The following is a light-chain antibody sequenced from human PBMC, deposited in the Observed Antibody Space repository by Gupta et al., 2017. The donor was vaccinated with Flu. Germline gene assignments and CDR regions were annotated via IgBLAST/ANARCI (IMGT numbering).Light chain of an antibody. J-gene: IGKJ4*01. CDR1: QGISSY. Sequence: AIRMTQSPSSFSASTGDRVTITCRASQGISSYLAWYQQKPGKAPKLLIYAASTVQSGVPSRFSGSGSGTDFTLTISCLQSEDFATYYCQQDDSYPQAFGGGTKVEIK. CDR3: QQDDSYPQA. CDR2: AAS. V-gene: IGKV1-8*01.